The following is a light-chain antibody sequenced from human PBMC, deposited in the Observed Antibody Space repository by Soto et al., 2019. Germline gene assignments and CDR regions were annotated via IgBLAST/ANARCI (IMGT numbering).Light chain of an antibody. CDR1: QSISNY. J-gene: IGKJ1*01. V-gene: IGKV1-39*01. Sequence: DIQMTQSPSSLSASVGDRVTITCRASQSISNYLNWYQQKPGKAPKVLIYAASSLQSGVPSRFSGSGSGTDFTLTISSLQPEDFATYYCQQSYSTLVTFGQGTKVEMK. CDR3: QQSYSTLVT. CDR2: AAS.